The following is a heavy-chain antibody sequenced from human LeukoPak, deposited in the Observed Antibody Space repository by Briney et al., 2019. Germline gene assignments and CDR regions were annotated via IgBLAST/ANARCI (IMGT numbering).Heavy chain of an antibody. CDR1: GDSVFSNSS. J-gene: IGHJ3*02. Sequence: SQTLSLTCAISGDSVFSNSSWNWIRQSPSRGLEWLGRTYYRSKWYNDYGVSVKSRININPDTSKNHFSLQLSSVTPEDTAVYYCVRGGQGDGHSADEGFDIWGQGTKVIVS. CDR3: VRGGQGDGHSADEGFDI. CDR2: TYYRSKWYN. V-gene: IGHV6-1*01. D-gene: IGHD5-18*01.